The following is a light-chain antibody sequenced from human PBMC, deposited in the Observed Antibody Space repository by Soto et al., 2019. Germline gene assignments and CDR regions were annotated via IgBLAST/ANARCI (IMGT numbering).Light chain of an antibody. CDR1: QSVSSNY. V-gene: IGKV3-20*01. J-gene: IGKJ5*01. CDR2: GAS. CDR3: QQYDDSIT. Sequence: EIVLTQSPDTLSLSPGESATLSCRASQSVSSNYLAWYQQKPGRAPRLLIYGASNRATGIPDRFSGSGSGTDFTLTISRREPEHFAVFYCQQYDDSITCGQGTRLDI.